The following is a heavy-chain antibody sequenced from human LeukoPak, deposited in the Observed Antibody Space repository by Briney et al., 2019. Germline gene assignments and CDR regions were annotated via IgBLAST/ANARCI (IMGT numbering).Heavy chain of an antibody. Sequence: SEALSLTCTVSGGSISSYHWSWIRQPAGKGLEWIGRIYTSGSTNYNPSLKSRVTMSVDTSKNQFSLKLSSVTAADTAVYYCARLTIFGVVHYYYYYMDVWGKGTTVTVSS. CDR3: ARLTIFGVVHYYYYYMDV. J-gene: IGHJ6*03. D-gene: IGHD3-3*01. CDR1: GGSISSYH. CDR2: IYTSGST. V-gene: IGHV4-4*07.